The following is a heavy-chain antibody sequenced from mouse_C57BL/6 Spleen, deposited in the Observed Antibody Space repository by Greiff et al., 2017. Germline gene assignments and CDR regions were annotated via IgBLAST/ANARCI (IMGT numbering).Heavy chain of an antibody. CDR2: INPNSGGT. V-gene: IGHV1-18*01. Sequence: VQLQQSGPELVKPGASVKISCKASGYTFTDYSMDWVKQSPGKSLEWIGDINPNSGGTIYNEKFKGKATLTVDKASSTAYMELRSLTSEDTAVYYCGRRCYDAYAMDYWGQGASVTVSS. J-gene: IGHJ4*01. D-gene: IGHD2-3*01. CDR1: GYTFTDYS. CDR3: GRRCYDAYAMDY.